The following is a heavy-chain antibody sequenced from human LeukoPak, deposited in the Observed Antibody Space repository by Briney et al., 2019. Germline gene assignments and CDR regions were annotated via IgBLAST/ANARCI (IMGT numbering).Heavy chain of an antibody. V-gene: IGHV4-34*01. Sequence: SETLSLTCAVYGGSFSGYYWSWIRQPPGKGLEWIGEINHSGSTNYNPSLKSRVTISVDTSKNQFSLKLSSVTAADTAVYYCATGGCSSTSCSFDYWGQGTPVTVSS. CDR2: INHSGST. J-gene: IGHJ4*02. CDR3: ATGGCSSTSCSFDY. CDR1: GGSFSGYY. D-gene: IGHD2-2*01.